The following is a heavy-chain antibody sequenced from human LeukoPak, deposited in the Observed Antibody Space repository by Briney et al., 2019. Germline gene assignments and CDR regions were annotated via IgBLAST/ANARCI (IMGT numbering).Heavy chain of an antibody. D-gene: IGHD3-16*01. CDR2: IYYSGST. CDR3: ARPLRHGAYYFDY. V-gene: IGHV4-59*08. J-gene: IGHJ4*02. Sequence: SETLSLTCTVSGGSISSYYWSWIRQPPGKGLEWIGYIYYSGSTNYNPSLKSRVTISVDTSKNQFSLKLSSVTAADTAVYYCARPLRHGAYYFDYWGQGTLVTVSS. CDR1: GGSISSYY.